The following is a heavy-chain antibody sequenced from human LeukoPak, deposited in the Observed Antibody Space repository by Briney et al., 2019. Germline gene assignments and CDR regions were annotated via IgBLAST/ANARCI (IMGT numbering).Heavy chain of an antibody. CDR1: GFTVSRSY. CDR3: ARGSSWYYFDY. V-gene: IGHV3-53*01. CDR2: IYTAGNT. Sequence: GGSLRLSCAASGFTVSRSYMSWVRQAPGKGLEWVSVIYTAGNTYYADSVKGRFTISRDNSKNSLYLQMNSLRAEDTAVYYCARGSSWYYFDYWGQGTLVTVSS. D-gene: IGHD6-13*01. J-gene: IGHJ4*02.